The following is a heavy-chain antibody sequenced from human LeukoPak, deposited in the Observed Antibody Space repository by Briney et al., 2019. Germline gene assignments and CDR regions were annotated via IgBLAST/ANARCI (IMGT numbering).Heavy chain of an antibody. Sequence: PSETLSLTCAVYGGSFSGYYWSWIRQPPGKGLEWIGEINHSGSTHYNPSLKSRVTISADTSKNQFSLTLTSVTAADTAVYYCARSGGTWSYNYWGQGTLVTVSS. CDR3: ARSGGTWSYNY. J-gene: IGHJ4*02. V-gene: IGHV4-34*01. CDR2: INHSGST. CDR1: GGSFSGYY. D-gene: IGHD1-26*01.